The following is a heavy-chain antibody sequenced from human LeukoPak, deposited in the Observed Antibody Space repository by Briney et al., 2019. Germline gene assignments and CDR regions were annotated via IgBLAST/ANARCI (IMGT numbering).Heavy chain of an antibody. CDR2: IYHSGST. Sequence: SETLSLTCAVSGGSISSGGYSWSWIRQPPGKGLEWIGYIYHSGSTYYNPSLKSRVTISVDKSKNQFSLKLSSVTAADTAVYYCARDPSLHYGGNSGTNDYWGQGTLVTVSS. CDR3: ARDPSLHYGGNSGTNDY. V-gene: IGHV4-30-2*01. D-gene: IGHD4-23*01. J-gene: IGHJ4*02. CDR1: GGSISSGGYS.